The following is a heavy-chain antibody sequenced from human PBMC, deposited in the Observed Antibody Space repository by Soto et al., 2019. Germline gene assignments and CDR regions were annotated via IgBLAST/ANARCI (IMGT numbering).Heavy chain of an antibody. V-gene: IGHV3-72*01. Sequence: GGSLILSCAASGCTFSEHYMGWGRQAPGKGLEWVGLARNKAKSYTTEYAASVTGRFAISRDESKISLYLQMNSLKTEDTAVYYCARGKIEAPATYDYWGQGTLVTVSS. CDR3: ARGKIEAPATYDY. J-gene: IGHJ4*02. CDR1: GCTFSEHY. CDR2: ARNKAKSYTT.